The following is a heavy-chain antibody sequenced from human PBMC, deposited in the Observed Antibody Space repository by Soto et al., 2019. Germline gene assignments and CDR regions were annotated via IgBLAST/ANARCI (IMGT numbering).Heavy chain of an antibody. CDR1: GYTYTGYY. D-gene: IGHD3-3*01. CDR2: INPNSGGT. Sequence: ASVKVSCKASGYTYTGYYMHWVRQAHGQGLEWMGWINPNSGGTNYAQKFQGWVTMTRDTSISTAYMELSRLRSDDTAVYYCARGLGPGYYDFWSGYYTGLYFDYWGQGTLVTVSS. J-gene: IGHJ4*02. CDR3: ARGLGPGYYDFWSGYYTGLYFDY. V-gene: IGHV1-2*04.